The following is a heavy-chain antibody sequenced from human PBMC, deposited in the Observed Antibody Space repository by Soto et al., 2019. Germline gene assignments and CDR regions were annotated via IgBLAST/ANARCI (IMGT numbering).Heavy chain of an antibody. CDR3: TKDNCRRSTCYLNF. J-gene: IGHJ4*02. V-gene: IGHV3-15*07. CDR2: IKSKAVAETT. Sequence: GGSLRLSCATSGIPFTSTYMNWVRQAPGKGLEWVGRIKSKAVAETTDYSAPVRGRFALSRDDSKNTVSLQMNSLKIEYTAIYYCTKDNCRRSTCYLNFWGQGALVTVSS. D-gene: IGHD2-2*01. CDR1: GIPFTSTY.